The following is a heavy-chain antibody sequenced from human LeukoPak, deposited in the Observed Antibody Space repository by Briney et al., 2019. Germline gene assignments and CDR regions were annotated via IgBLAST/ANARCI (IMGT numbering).Heavy chain of an antibody. D-gene: IGHD1-26*01. CDR2: ISGSGGST. J-gene: IGHJ6*03. CDR1: GFTFSSYA. Sequence: GGSLRLSCAASGFTFSSYAMTWVRQAPGKGLEWVLTISGSGGSTYNADSVKGRFTISRDNSKNTLYLQMNSLRAEDTALYYCAKGWDGDYYYYYMDVWGKGTTVTVFS. V-gene: IGHV3-23*01. CDR3: AKGWDGDYYYYYMDV.